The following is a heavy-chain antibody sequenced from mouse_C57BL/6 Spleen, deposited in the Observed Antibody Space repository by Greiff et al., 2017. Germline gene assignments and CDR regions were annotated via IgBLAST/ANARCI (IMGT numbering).Heavy chain of an antibody. D-gene: IGHD1-1*01. CDR3: TPYYGSSYGYFDV. J-gene: IGHJ1*03. V-gene: IGHV6-6*01. Sequence: VQLQESGGGLVQPGGSMKLSCAASGFTFCDAWMDWVRPSPEKGLEWVAEIRYTANIHATYYAESVKGRFTISRDASTSSVYLQMNSLRAEDTGMYYCTPYYGSSYGYFDVWGTGTTVTVSS. CDR2: IRYTANIHAT. CDR1: GFTFCDAW.